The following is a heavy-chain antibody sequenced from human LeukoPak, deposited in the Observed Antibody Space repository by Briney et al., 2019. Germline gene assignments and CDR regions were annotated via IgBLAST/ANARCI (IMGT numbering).Heavy chain of an antibody. D-gene: IGHD2-15*01. Sequence: GGSLRLSCAASGFTFSSYWMNWARQAPGKGLEWVASINHNGNVNYYVDSVKGRFTISRDNAKNSLYLQMNSLRAEDTAVYYCARDGIVVVVAATHNYYYYYGMDVWGQGTTVTVSS. CDR2: INHNGNVN. CDR3: ARDGIVVVVAATHNYYYYYGMDV. CDR1: GFTFSSYW. V-gene: IGHV3-7*03. J-gene: IGHJ6*02.